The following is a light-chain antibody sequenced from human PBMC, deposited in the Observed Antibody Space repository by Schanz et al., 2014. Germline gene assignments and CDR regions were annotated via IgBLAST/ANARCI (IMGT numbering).Light chain of an antibody. V-gene: IGKV3-11*01. Sequence: EIVLTQSPGTLSLSPGERATLSCRASQSVHINYLAWHQQKPGQAPRLLIYDASNRATGIPARFSGSGSGTDFTLTISSLEPEDFATYYCQQSYSQPAFGQGSKVQI. CDR2: DAS. J-gene: IGKJ1*01. CDR3: QQSYSQPA. CDR1: QSVHINY.